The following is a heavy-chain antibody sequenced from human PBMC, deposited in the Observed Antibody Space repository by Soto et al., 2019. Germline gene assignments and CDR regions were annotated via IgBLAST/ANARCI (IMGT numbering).Heavy chain of an antibody. CDR1: GGTFSSYA. J-gene: IGHJ3*02. Sequence: QVQLVQSGAEVKKPGSSVKVSCKASGGTFSSYAISWVRQAPGQGLEWMGGIIPIFGTANYAQKFQGRVTISAHESTSTAYMELSSLRSEDTAVYYCARYLLTTGTTDAFDIWGQGTMVTVSS. D-gene: IGHD1-1*01. V-gene: IGHV1-69*12. CDR3: ARYLLTTGTTDAFDI. CDR2: IIPIFGTA.